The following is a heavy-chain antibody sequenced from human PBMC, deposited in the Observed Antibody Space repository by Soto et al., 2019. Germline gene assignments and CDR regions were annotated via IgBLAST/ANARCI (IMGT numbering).Heavy chain of an antibody. V-gene: IGHV3-30*09. CDR1: GFVFNDFP. CDR2: ISHDGEKK. D-gene: IGHD6-13*01. Sequence: GGSLRLSCLGYGFVFNDFPLHRVRQAPGKGLEWLAVISHDGEKKYYAGSVKGRFAISRDKSNDTVFLHLSSLTPDDTAVYFCARENSATHLDSWGQGTLVTVSS. CDR3: ARENSATHLDS. J-gene: IGHJ4*02.